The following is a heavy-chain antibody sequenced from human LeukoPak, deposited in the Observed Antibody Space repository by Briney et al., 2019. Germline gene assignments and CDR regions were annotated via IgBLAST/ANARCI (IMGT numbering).Heavy chain of an antibody. J-gene: IGHJ4*02. CDR2: IYYSGST. V-gene: IGHV4-39*01. CDR3: ASPGSLDSSLDY. D-gene: IGHD1-14*01. CDR1: GGSISSSSYY. Sequence: PSETLSLTCTVSGGSISSSSYYWGWIRQPPGKGLEWIGSIYYSGSTYYNPSLKSRVTISVDTSKNQFSLKLSSVTAADTAVYYCASPGSLDSSLDYWGQGTLVTVSS.